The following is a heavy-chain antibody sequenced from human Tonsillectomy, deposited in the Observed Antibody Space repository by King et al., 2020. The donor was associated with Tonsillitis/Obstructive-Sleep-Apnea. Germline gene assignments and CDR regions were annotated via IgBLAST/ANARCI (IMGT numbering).Heavy chain of an antibody. V-gene: IGHV4-31*03. J-gene: IGHJ6*02. CDR1: GGSISSGGYY. CDR3: VGGRAATMAPNGMDV. D-gene: IGHD3-10*01. CDR2: IYYSGST. Sequence: VQLQESGPGLVKPSQILSLTCTVSGGSISSGGYYWSWIRQHPGKGLEWIGYIYYSGSTYYNPSLKSRVTISVETSKNQFSLKLSSVTAADTGVSYCVGGRAATMAPNGMDVWGQGTTVTVSS.